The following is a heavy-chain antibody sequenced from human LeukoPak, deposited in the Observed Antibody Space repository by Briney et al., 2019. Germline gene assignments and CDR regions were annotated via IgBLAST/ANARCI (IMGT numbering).Heavy chain of an antibody. V-gene: IGHV4-34*01. D-gene: IGHD3-10*01. CDR3: ARGLRGSGSYKRYNWFDP. CDR1: GGSFSGYY. CDR2: INHSGST. Sequence: SETLSLTCAVYGGSFSGYYWGWVRQPPGKGLEWIGEINHSGSTNYNPSLKSRVTISVDTSKNQFSLKLSSVTAADTAVYYCARGLRGSGSYKRYNWFDPWGQGTLVTVSS. J-gene: IGHJ5*02.